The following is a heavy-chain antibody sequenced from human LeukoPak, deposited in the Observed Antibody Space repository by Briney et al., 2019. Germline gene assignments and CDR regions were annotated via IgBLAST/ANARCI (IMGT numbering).Heavy chain of an antibody. CDR1: GYTFTSYG. D-gene: IGHD3-22*01. CDR3: ASDRGIYYYDSSGYYPNDY. V-gene: IGHV1-18*01. J-gene: IGHJ4*02. Sequence: ASVKVSCKASGYTFTSYGISWVRQAPGQGLEWMGWINAYNGNTNYAQKLQGRVTMTTDTSTSTAYMELRSLRSDDTAVYYCASDRGIYYYDSSGYYPNDYWGQGTLVTVSS. CDR2: INAYNGNT.